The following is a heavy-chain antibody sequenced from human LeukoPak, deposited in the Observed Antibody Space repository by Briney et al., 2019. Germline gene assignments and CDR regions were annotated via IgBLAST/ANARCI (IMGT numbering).Heavy chain of an antibody. CDR1: GYTFTGYY. CDR2: INPNSGGT. Sequence: GASVKVSCKASGYTFTGYYMHWVRQAPGQGLEWMGWINPNSGGTNYAQKFQGRVTMTRDTSISTAYMELSRLRSDDTAVHYCARTSNVGYCSSTSCPISFDYWGQGTLVTVSS. J-gene: IGHJ4*02. D-gene: IGHD2-2*01. V-gene: IGHV1-2*02. CDR3: ARTSNVGYCSSTSCPISFDY.